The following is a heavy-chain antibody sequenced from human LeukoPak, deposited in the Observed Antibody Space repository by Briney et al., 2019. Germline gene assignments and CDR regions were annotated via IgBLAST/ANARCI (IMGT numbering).Heavy chain of an antibody. CDR3: AREHLVTYYMDV. CDR1: GGSISSINYY. D-gene: IGHD3-10*01. V-gene: IGHV4-39*07. Sequence: SETLSLTCTVSGGSISSINYYWGWIRQPPGKGLEWIGSIYYSGSTYYNPSLKSRFIISLDTSKNQFSLSLSPVTAADTAVYYCAREHLVTYYMDVWGKGTTVTVSS. J-gene: IGHJ6*03. CDR2: IYYSGST.